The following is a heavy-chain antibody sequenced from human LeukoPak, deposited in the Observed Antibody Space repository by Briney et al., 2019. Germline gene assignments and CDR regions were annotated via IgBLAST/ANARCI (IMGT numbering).Heavy chain of an antibody. J-gene: IGHJ4*02. CDR3: AKRPSDYGDYVSYFDY. V-gene: IGHV3-30*18. CDR2: ISDDGRRK. Sequence: GGSLRLSCAASGFSFISYVMHWVRQAPGKGLEWVGVISDDGRRKDYADSVKGRFTISRDNSKDTLYLQMNSLRAEDTAVYYCAKRPSDYGDYVSYFDYWGQGTLVTVSS. D-gene: IGHD4-17*01. CDR1: GFSFISYV.